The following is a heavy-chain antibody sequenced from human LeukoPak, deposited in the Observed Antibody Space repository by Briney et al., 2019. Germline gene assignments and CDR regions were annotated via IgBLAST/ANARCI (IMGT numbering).Heavy chain of an antibody. V-gene: IGHV3-74*01. Sequence: GGSLRLSCAASGFTFSAYWMHWVRQAPWKGLVCVSRINTDGSGTTYADSVKGRFTISRDNAKNTLYLQMNSLRAEDTAVYYCAGGWGEAAPSDYWGQGALVTVSS. CDR3: AGGWGEAAPSDY. J-gene: IGHJ4*02. CDR2: INTDGSGT. D-gene: IGHD6-25*01. CDR1: GFTFSAYW.